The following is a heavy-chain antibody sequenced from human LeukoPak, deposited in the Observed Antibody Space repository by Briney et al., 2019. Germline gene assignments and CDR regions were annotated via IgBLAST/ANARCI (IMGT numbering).Heavy chain of an antibody. Sequence: GASVKVSCEASGYTFTSYGISWVRQAPGQGLEWMGWISAYNGNTNYAQKLQGRVTMTTDTSTSTAYMELRSLRSDDTAVYYCARAYPTTTVVTEGDDYWGQGTLVTVSS. CDR2: ISAYNGNT. CDR1: GYTFTSYG. CDR3: ARAYPTTTVVTEGDDY. V-gene: IGHV1-18*01. D-gene: IGHD4-23*01. J-gene: IGHJ4*02.